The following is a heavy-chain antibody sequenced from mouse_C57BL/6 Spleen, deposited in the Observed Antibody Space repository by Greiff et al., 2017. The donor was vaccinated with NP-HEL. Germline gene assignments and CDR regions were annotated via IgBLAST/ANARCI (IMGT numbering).Heavy chain of an antibody. J-gene: IGHJ1*03. CDR2: INPNYGTT. V-gene: IGHV1-39*01. CDR1: GYSFTDYN. Sequence: VQLQQSGPELVKPGASVKISCKASGYSFTDYNMNWVKQSNGKSLEWIGVINPNYGTTSYTPPFKGKATLTVDQSSSTAYMQLNSLTSEESAVYYCAEGYYGSSRYFDVWGKGTTVTVSS. D-gene: IGHD1-1*01. CDR3: AEGYYGSSRYFDV.